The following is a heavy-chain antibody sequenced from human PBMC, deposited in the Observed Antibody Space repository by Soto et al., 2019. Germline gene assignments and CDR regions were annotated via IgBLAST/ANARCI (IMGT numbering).Heavy chain of an antibody. Sequence: GESLKISCKGSGYNFAGYWIAWARQMPGKGLELMGIIYPSDSDTRYRPSFQGQVTISADKSISSAYLQWSSLRASDTAMYYCARGGVSTRTFDYWGQGTPVTVSS. V-gene: IGHV5-51*01. D-gene: IGHD3-3*01. CDR2: IYPSDSDT. CDR3: ARGGVSTRTFDY. J-gene: IGHJ4*02. CDR1: GYNFAGYW.